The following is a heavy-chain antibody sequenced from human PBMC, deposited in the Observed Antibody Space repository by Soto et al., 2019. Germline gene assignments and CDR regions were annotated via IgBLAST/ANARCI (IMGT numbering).Heavy chain of an antibody. CDR2: INPSGGRT. V-gene: IGHV1-46*01. CDR3: ARGPHITTVGPTFDI. Sequence: QVQLVQSGAEVKKPGASVKVSCKASGYTFTNYYVHWVRQAPGQGLEWMGVINPSGGRTSYAQNFQDRVTMTRDTSTSTVFMELSSLRSDDTAIYYCARGPHITTVGPTFDIWGQGRMVTVSS. CDR1: GYTFTNYY. D-gene: IGHD3-22*01. J-gene: IGHJ3*02.